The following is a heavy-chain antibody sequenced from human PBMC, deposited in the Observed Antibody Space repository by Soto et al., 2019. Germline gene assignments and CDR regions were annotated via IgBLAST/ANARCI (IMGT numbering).Heavy chain of an antibody. D-gene: IGHD6-13*01. CDR1: GCSISSGGYD. V-gene: IGHV4-31*03. CDR3: ARTSSSWYYYGMDF. Sequence: QVQLQESGPGLVKPSPTLSLTCTVSGCSISSGGYDRSWIRQHPGKGLEWIGYIYYSGSTYYNPSLKSRVTMSVDTCKNQFSLKLTSVTAADTAVYDCARTSSSWYYYGMDFWYQGTTGTVS. CDR2: IYYSGST. J-gene: IGHJ6*02.